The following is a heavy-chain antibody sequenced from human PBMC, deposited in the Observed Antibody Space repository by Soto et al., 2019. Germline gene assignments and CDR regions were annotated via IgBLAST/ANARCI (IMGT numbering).Heavy chain of an antibody. Sequence: ALVKVSCKASGYTFTSYGISWVRQAPGQGLEWMGWISAYNGNTNYAQKLQGRVTMTTDTSTSTAYMELRSLRSDDTAVYYCARNTAMEDPYYGRDVWGKGTRVT. CDR3: ARNTAMEDPYYGRDV. J-gene: IGHJ6*04. CDR1: GYTFTSYG. CDR2: ISAYNGNT. V-gene: IGHV1-18*01. D-gene: IGHD5-18*01.